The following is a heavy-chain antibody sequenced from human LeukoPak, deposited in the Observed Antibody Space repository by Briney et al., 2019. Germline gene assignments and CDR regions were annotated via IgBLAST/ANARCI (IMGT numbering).Heavy chain of an antibody. CDR2: IYYSGST. Sequence: SETLSLTCTVSGGSISSSSYYWGWIRQPPGKGLEWIGSIYYSGSTYYNPSLKSRVTISVDTSKNQFSLKLSSVTAADTAVYYCARDGYYYDSSGYWRYDAFDIWGQGTMVTVSS. J-gene: IGHJ3*02. CDR3: ARDGYYYDSSGYWRYDAFDI. CDR1: GGSISSSSYY. V-gene: IGHV4-39*07. D-gene: IGHD3-22*01.